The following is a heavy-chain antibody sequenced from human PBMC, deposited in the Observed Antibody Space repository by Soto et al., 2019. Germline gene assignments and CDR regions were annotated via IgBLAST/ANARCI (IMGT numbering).Heavy chain of an antibody. CDR2: INHSGST. V-gene: IGHV4-34*01. J-gene: IGHJ4*02. CDR3: ARGYGGGVY. D-gene: IGHD3-3*01. CDR1: DESFSGYY. Sequence: SETLSLTCAVYDESFSGYYWTWIRQPPGKGLEWIGEINHSGSTNYNPSLKSRVTISVDTSKNQFSLKLSSVTAADTAVYYCARGYGGGVYWGQGTLVTVS.